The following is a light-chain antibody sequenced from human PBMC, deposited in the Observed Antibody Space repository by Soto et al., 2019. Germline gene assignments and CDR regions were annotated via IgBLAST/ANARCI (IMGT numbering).Light chain of an antibody. CDR3: QQYNNWPPWT. CDR2: DAS. Sequence: ILVTQSPATLSVSPGERATLSCRASQSVSNNLAWYQQKPGQAPRLLIYDASTRATGIPARFSGSGSGTEFTLTISGLQSEDFAFYYCQQYNNWPPWTFGQGTKVEIK. CDR1: QSVSNN. V-gene: IGKV3-15*01. J-gene: IGKJ1*01.